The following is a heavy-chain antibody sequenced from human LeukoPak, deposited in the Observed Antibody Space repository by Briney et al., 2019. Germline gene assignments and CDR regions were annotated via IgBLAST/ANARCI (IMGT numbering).Heavy chain of an antibody. J-gene: IGHJ4*02. CDR2: INHSGST. D-gene: IGHD2-15*01. CDR3: ARSAAHGGYLDY. CDR1: GGSFSGCY. Sequence: SSETLSLTCAVYGGSFSGCYWSWIRQPPGKGLEWIGEINHSGSTNYNPSLKSRVTISVDTSKNQFSLKLSSVTAADTAVYYCARSAAHGGYLDYWGQGTLVTVSS. V-gene: IGHV4-34*01.